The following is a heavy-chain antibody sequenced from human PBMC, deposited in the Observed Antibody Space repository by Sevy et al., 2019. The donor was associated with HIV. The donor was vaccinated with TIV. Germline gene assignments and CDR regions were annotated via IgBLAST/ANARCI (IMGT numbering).Heavy chain of an antibody. J-gene: IGHJ6*02. Sequence: GGSLRLSCVVSGIIFTSSGMHWVRQAPGKGLEWVAVISYHGRDKFYADSVKGRFTISRDNSKNILYLQMNGLGIEDTAVYYCAKDFTGYNGMDVWGQGTMVTVSS. CDR1: GIIFTSSG. V-gene: IGHV3-30*18. CDR3: AKDFTGYNGMDV. D-gene: IGHD3-9*01. CDR2: ISYHGRDK.